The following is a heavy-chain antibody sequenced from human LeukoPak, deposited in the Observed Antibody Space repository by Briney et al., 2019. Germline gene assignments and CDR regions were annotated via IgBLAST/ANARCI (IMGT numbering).Heavy chain of an antibody. CDR3: ARGGDRGYSY. D-gene: IGHD5-18*01. J-gene: IGHJ4*02. V-gene: IGHV4-34*01. CDR1: GDSISSSY. CDR2: INHSGST. Sequence: SETLSLTCTVSGDSISSSYWSWIRQPPGKGLEWIGEINHSGSTNYNPSLKSRVTISVDTSKNQFSLKLSSVTAADTAVYYCARGGDRGYSYWGQGTLVTVSS.